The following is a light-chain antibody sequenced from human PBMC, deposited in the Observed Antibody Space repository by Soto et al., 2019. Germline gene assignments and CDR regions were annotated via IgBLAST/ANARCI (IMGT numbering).Light chain of an antibody. Sequence: QSVLSQPPSASEAPGQRVTISCSANNSNIGSNYVHWYQQFPGMAPKLLIYKNNQRPSGVPDRLSGSKSGTSASLAISGLRSEEEADYYCSTWDKHLGGPVFGGGTKVTVL. CDR3: STWDKHLGGPV. V-gene: IGLV1-47*01. CDR2: KNN. J-gene: IGLJ3*02. CDR1: NSNIGSNY.